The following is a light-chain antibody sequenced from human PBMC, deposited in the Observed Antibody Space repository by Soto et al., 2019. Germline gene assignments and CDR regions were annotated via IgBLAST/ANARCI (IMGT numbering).Light chain of an antibody. CDR3: QQYNNWPPLT. CDR2: GAS. Sequence: EIVMTQSPATLSVSPGERATLSCRASQSVSSDLAWYQQKPGQAPRLVIYGASTRATGIPARFSGSGSGTEFILTISSLQSEDFAVYYCQQYNNWPPLTFGQGTRLEIK. J-gene: IGKJ5*01. CDR1: QSVSSD. V-gene: IGKV3D-15*01.